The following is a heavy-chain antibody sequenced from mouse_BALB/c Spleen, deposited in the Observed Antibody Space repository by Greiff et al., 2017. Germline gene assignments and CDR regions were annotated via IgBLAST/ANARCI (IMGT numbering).Heavy chain of an antibody. J-gene: IGHJ4*01. CDR2: IWSGGST. CDR3: ARKNYGRTYAMDY. Sequence: VMLVESGPGLVQPSQSLSITCTVSGFSLTSYGVHWVRQSPGKGLEWLGVIWSGGSTDYNAAFISRLSISKDNSKSQVFFKMNSLQANDTAIYYCARKNYGRTYAMDYWGQGTSVTVSS. D-gene: IGHD1-1*01. CDR1: GFSLTSYG. V-gene: IGHV2-2*02.